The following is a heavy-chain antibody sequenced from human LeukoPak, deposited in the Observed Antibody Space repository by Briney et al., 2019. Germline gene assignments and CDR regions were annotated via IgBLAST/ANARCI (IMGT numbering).Heavy chain of an antibody. Sequence: ASVKVSRKASGYTITSYDINWVRQATGQGLEWMGGMNPNSGNTGYAQKVQGRVTMTRNTHISTAYMELSSLRSEDTAVYYCARADRYNWNYEFRDDWFDPWGQGTLVTVSS. CDR2: MNPNSGNT. V-gene: IGHV1-8*01. D-gene: IGHD1-7*01. CDR1: GYTITSYD. J-gene: IGHJ5*02. CDR3: ARADRYNWNYEFRDDWFDP.